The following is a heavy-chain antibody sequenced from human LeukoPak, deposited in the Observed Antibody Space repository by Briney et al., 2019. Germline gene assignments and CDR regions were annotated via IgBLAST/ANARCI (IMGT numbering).Heavy chain of an antibody. CDR2: ISGSGGST. J-gene: IGHJ4*02. CDR3: AKCPGSSWYEWYYFDY. V-gene: IGHV3-23*01. Sequence: PGGSLRLSCAASGFTFSSCAMSWVRQAPGKGLEWVSAISGSGGSTYYADSVKGRFTISRDNSKNTLYLQMNSLRAEDTAVYYCAKCPGSSWYEWYYFDYWGQGTLVTVSS. D-gene: IGHD6-13*01. CDR1: GFTFSSCA.